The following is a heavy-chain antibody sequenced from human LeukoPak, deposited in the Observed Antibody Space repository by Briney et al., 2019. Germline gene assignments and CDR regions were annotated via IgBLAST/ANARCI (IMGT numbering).Heavy chain of an antibody. J-gene: IGHJ4*02. D-gene: IGHD1-26*01. CDR3: TRDTGGSYLFDY. CDR2: ISSSSTTI. Sequence: HPGGSLRLSCEASGFTFSSYNMNWVRQAPGKRLEWVSYISSSSTTIFYADSVKGRFTISRDNAKNSLYLQMNGLRAEDTAIYYCTRDTGGSYLFDYWGQGTLVTVSS. CDR1: GFTFSSYN. V-gene: IGHV3-48*01.